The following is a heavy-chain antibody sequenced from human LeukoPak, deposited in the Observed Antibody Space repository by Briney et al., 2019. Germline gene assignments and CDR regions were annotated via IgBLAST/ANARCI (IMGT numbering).Heavy chain of an antibody. D-gene: IGHD3-10*01. Sequence: SETLSLTCTVSGGSISSGSYFWGRIRQSPGKGLEWIGSSYSGGSTYYQNPSLKSRVTISVDTSKNQFLLNVSSVTAADTAVYYCARGRKFTMVRGVKKGYYLDYWGQGTLVTVSS. J-gene: IGHJ4*02. CDR1: GGSISSGSYF. CDR3: ARGRKFTMVRGVKKGYYLDY. CDR2: SYSGGST. V-gene: IGHV4-39*01.